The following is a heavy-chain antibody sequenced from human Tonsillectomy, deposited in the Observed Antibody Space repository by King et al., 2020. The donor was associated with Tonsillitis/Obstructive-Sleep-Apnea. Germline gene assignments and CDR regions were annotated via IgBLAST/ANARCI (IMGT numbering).Heavy chain of an antibody. Sequence: VQLVESGGGLVKPGGSLRLSCAASGFTFSDYYISWIRQAPGKGLDWVSYISCSSTYTNYADSVKGRFTISRDNAKNSLYLQMNSLRAEDTAVYYCAKGGLDTVTTYFNWGQGTTVTVSS. D-gene: IGHD4-17*01. CDR3: AKGGLDTVTTYFN. J-gene: IGHJ4*02. CDR2: ISCSSTYT. CDR1: GFTFSDYY. V-gene: IGHV3-11*05.